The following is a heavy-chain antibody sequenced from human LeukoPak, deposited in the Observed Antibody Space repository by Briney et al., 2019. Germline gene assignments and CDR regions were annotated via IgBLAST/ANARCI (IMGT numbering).Heavy chain of an antibody. D-gene: IGHD1-7*01. V-gene: IGHV3-7*03. CDR3: AKVNTGTLLGWFDP. Sequence: QPGGSLRLSCAASGFTFINYWMSWVRQAPGQGLEWVANINQDGSEKYYVDSVKGRFTISRDNAKNSLFLQMNSLRAEDTAVYYCAKVNTGTLLGWFDPWGQGTLVTVSS. CDR2: INQDGSEK. J-gene: IGHJ5*02. CDR1: GFTFINYW.